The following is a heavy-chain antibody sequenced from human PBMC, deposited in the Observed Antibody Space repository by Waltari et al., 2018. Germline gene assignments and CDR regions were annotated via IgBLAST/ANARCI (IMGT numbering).Heavy chain of an antibody. CDR3: ARDVTIFGVVLFDY. D-gene: IGHD3-3*01. CDR1: GGTFSSYA. V-gene: IGHV1-69*12. J-gene: IGHJ4*02. CDR2: IIPIFGTA. Sequence: QVQLVQSGAEVKKPGSSVKVSCKASGGTFSSYAISWVRQAPGQGLEWTGGIIPIFGTANYAQKFQGRVTITADESTSTAYMELSSLRSEDTAVYYCARDVTIFGVVLFDYWGQGTLVTVSS.